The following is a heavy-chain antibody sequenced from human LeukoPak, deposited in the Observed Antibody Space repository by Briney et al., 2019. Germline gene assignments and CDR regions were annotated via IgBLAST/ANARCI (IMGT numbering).Heavy chain of an antibody. D-gene: IGHD3-3*01. CDR2: IKEDGSDK. J-gene: IGHJ4*02. V-gene: IGHV3-7*05. CDR3: AKGGGRFGD. CDR1: GFTLSSYW. Sequence: GGSLRLSCAASGFTLSSYWMTWVRQAPGKGLEWVASIKEDGSDKSYVDSVKGRFTISRDSATNSLSLQMSSLRADDTAVYYCAKGGGRFGDWGQGTLVTVSS.